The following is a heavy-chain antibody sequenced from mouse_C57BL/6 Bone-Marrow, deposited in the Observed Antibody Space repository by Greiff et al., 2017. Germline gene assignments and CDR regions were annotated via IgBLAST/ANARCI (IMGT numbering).Heavy chain of an antibody. D-gene: IGHD2-3*01. J-gene: IGHJ1*03. CDR1: GYTFTSYW. CDR3: ARVLFDGYPYWYFDV. V-gene: IGHV1-72*01. Sequence: QFQLQQPGAELVKPGASVKLSCKASGYTFTSYWMHWVKQRPGRGLEWIGRIDPNSGGTKYNEKFKSKATLTVDKPSSTAYMQLSSLTSEDSAVYYCARVLFDGYPYWYFDVWGTGTTVTVSS. CDR2: IDPNSGGT.